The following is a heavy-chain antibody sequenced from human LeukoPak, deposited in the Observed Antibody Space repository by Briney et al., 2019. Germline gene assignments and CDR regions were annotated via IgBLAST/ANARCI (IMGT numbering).Heavy chain of an antibody. CDR3: AAQYCSGGSCYPRY. Sequence: GGSLRLSCAASGFTFSSFWMHWVRQAPGRGLVWVSRINSEGSSTSYTYSVKGRFTISRDNAKNTLYLQMNSLRAEDTAVYYCAAQYCSGGSCYPRYWGQGTLVTVSS. V-gene: IGHV3-74*01. J-gene: IGHJ4*02. D-gene: IGHD2-15*01. CDR2: INSEGSST. CDR1: GFTFSSFW.